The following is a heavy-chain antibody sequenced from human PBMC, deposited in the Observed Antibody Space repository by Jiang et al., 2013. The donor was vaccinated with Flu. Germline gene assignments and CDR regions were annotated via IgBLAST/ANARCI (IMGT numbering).Heavy chain of an antibody. CDR2: ISNSGVGT. J-gene: IGHJ4*02. CDR3: AKEQAAAGTPCLDY. D-gene: IGHD6-13*01. V-gene: IGHV3-23*01. CDR1: GFTFSTYA. Sequence: QLLESGGGLVQPGGSLRLSCATSGFTFSTYAMSWVRQAPGKGLEWVSGISNSGVGTYYGESVKGRFTISRDNSKNTLYLQMNSLRVEDTAIYYCAKEQAAAGTPCLDYWGQGTLVTVSS.